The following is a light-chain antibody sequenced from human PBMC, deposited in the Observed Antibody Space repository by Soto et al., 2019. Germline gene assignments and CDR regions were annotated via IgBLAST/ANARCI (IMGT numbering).Light chain of an antibody. CDR3: QQYYKWPLT. CDR1: QSVINN. CDR2: DAS. J-gene: IGKJ4*01. V-gene: IGKV3-15*01. Sequence: EIVMTQSAATLSVSPGERSTLSFWASQSVINNLAWYQQKPGQAPRLLIYDASTRATGIPARLSGSGSGTEFTLTISSLESQDFAVYYCQQYYKWPLTFGGGTKVDI.